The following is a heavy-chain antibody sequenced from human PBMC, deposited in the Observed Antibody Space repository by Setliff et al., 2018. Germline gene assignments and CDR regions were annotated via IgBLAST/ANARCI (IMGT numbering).Heavy chain of an antibody. V-gene: IGHV1-8*01. CDR2: MNPNSGNT. J-gene: IGHJ4*02. CDR3: ARDKVERTYSSGWSWEYYFDY. CDR1: GYTSTSYD. D-gene: IGHD6-19*01. Sequence: GASVKVSCKASGYTSTSYDINWVRQATGQGLEWMGWMNPNSGNTGYAQKLQGRVTMTTDTSTSTAYMELRSLRSDDTAVYYCARDKVERTYSSGWSWEYYFDYWGQGTLVTVSS.